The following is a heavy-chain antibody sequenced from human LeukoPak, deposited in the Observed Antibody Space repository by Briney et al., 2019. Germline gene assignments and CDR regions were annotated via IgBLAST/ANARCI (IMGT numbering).Heavy chain of an antibody. CDR2: INHSGST. CDR3: ARVNYYGSGSYSTNRDSFDY. D-gene: IGHD3-10*01. V-gene: IGHV4-34*01. J-gene: IGHJ4*02. Sequence: SETLSLTCAVYGGSFSGYYWSWIRQPPGKGLEWIGEINHSGSTNYNPSLKSRVTISVDTSKNQFSLKLSSVTAADTAVYYCARVNYYGSGSYSTNRDSFDYWGQGTLVTVSS. CDR1: GGSFSGYY.